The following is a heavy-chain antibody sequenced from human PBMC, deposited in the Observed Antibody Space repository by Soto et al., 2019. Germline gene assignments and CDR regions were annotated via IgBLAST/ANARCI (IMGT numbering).Heavy chain of an antibody. J-gene: IGHJ4*02. CDR2: IIPIFGTA. CDR1: GGTFSSYA. D-gene: IGHD2-15*01. V-gene: IGHV1-69*01. Sequence: QVQLVQSGAEVKKPGSSVKVSCKASGGTFSSYAISWVRQAPGQELEWLGGIIPIFGTANYAQRFQGRVTITADESTSTAYRELSSLRSEDTAVYYCAIRNCSGGSCHANAYWGQGTLVTVSS. CDR3: AIRNCSGGSCHANAY.